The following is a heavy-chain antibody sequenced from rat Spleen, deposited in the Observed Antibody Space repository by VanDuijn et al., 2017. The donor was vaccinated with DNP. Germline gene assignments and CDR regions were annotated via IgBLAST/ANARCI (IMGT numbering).Heavy chain of an antibody. Sequence: EVQLVESGGGLVQPGRSLKLSCAASGFTFTNYAMAWVRQSPKKGLEWVASITPGGGNTYFPDSVKGRFTISRNNAKNTLYLQMDSLRSEDTATYYCARRLFVYSSNAHWYFDFWGPGTMVTVSS. V-gene: IGHV5S13*01. J-gene: IGHJ1*01. CDR2: ITPGGGNT. D-gene: IGHD1-8*01. CDR3: ARRLFVYSSNAHWYFDF. CDR1: GFTFTNYA.